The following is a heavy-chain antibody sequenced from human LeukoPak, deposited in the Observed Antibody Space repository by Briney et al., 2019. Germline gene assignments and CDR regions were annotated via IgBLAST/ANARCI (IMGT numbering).Heavy chain of an antibody. V-gene: IGHV1-8*01. Sequence: ASVKVSCKASGYTFTSYDINWVRQATGQGLEWMGWMNPNSGNTGNAQKFQGRVTMTRNTSISTAYMELSSLRSEDTAVYYCARVFGSWYHFDYWGQGTLVTVSS. J-gene: IGHJ4*02. CDR1: GYTFTSYD. CDR2: MNPNSGNT. D-gene: IGHD6-13*01. CDR3: ARVFGSWYHFDY.